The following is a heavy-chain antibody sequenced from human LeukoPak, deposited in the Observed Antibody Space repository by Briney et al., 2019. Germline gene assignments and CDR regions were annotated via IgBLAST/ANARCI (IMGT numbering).Heavy chain of an antibody. CDR2: ISSSGGTR. V-gene: IGHV3-48*03. CDR3: ATLTVASSFDY. J-gene: IGHJ4*02. CDR1: GFAFSVYE. Sequence: GGSLRLSCAASGFAFSVYEMYWVRQVPGKGLEWVSYISSSGGTRYYADSVKGRFTISRDNAKNSLYLQMNSLRAEDTAVYYCATLTVASSFDYWGQGTLVTVST. D-gene: IGHD6-19*01.